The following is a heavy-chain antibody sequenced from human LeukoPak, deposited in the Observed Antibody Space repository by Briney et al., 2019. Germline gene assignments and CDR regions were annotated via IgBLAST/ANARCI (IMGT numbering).Heavy chain of an antibody. CDR1: GFTFSTYT. D-gene: IGHD6-13*01. V-gene: IGHV3-23*01. CDR2: ISASGDIT. CDR3: ARVYSSAWSSRYFDL. Sequence: GGSLRLSCVAFGFTFSTYTMTWVRQAPGKGLEWVSVISASGDITYYADSVKGRFTISRDNSKNTLYLQMNSLRAEDTAVYYCARVYSSAWSSRYFDLWGRGTLVTISS. J-gene: IGHJ2*01.